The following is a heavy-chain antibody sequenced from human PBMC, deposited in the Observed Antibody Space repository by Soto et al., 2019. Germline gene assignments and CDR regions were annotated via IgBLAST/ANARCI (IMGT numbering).Heavy chain of an antibody. CDR3: ARAISAAAGLFDY. CDR1: GGSISSGGYY. D-gene: IGHD6-13*01. J-gene: IGHJ4*02. Sequence: PSETLSLTCTVSGGSISSGGYYWSWIRQHPGKVLEWIGYIYYSGSTYYNPSLKSRVTISVDTSKNQFSLKLSSVTAADTAVYYCARAISAAAGLFDYWGQGTLVTVSS. CDR2: IYYSGST. V-gene: IGHV4-31*03.